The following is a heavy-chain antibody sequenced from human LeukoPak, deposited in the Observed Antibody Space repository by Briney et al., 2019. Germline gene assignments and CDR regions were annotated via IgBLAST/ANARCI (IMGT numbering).Heavy chain of an antibody. J-gene: IGHJ3*02. V-gene: IGHV3-30*19. CDR2: ISYDGNDK. Sequence: PGGSLRLSCAASRFIFSNYGMHWVRQPPGKGLEWVAFISYDGNDKYYADSVKGRFTISRDNSKNTLYVQMNSLRAEDTVVYYCAREAVTGRSSSDFDIWGQGTMVTVSS. CDR3: AREAVTGRSSSDFDI. D-gene: IGHD6-13*01. CDR1: RFIFSNYG.